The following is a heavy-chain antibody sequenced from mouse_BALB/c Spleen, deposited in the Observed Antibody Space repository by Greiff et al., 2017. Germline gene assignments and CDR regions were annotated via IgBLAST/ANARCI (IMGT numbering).Heavy chain of an antibody. CDR2: IDPENGNT. D-gene: IGHD3-2*01. CDR1: GFNIKDYY. Sequence: VQLKQSGAELVRPGALVKLSCKASGFNIKDYYMHWVKQRPEQGLEWIGWIDPENGNTIYDPKFQGKASITADTSSNTAYLQLSSLTSEDTAVYYCARFRQLGLDYWGQGTTLTVSS. CDR3: ARFRQLGLDY. V-gene: IGHV14-1*02. J-gene: IGHJ2*01.